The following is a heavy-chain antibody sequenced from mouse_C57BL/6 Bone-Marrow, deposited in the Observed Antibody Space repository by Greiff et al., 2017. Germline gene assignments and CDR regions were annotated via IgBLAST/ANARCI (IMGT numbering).Heavy chain of an antibody. J-gene: IGHJ4*01. Sequence: QVQLQQPGAELVKPGASVKLSCKASGYTFTSYWMHWVKQRPGQGLEWIGMIHPNSGSTNYNEKFKSKATLTVDKSSSTAYMQRSSLTSEDSAVYYCSRSIRYSMDYWGQGTSVTVSS. CDR2: IHPNSGST. CDR3: SRSIRYSMDY. D-gene: IGHD1-1*01. V-gene: IGHV1-64*01. CDR1: GYTFTSYW.